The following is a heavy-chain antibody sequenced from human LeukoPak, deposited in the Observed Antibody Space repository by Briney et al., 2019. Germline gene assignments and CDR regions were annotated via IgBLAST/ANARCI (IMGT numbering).Heavy chain of an antibody. V-gene: IGHV1-69*13. CDR2: IIPIFGTA. Sequence: SVKVSCKASGGTFSSYAISWVRQAPGQGLEWMGGIIPIFGTANYAQKFQGRVTITADEPTSTAYMELSSLRSEDTAVYYCATPDRHVSNTAMVTWGQGTLVTVSS. CDR1: GGTFSSYA. D-gene: IGHD5-18*01. J-gene: IGHJ4*02. CDR3: ATPDRHVSNTAMVT.